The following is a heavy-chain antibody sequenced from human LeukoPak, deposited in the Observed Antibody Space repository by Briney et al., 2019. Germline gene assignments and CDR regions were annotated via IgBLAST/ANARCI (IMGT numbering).Heavy chain of an antibody. CDR3: ARGGYDPTYYMDV. J-gene: IGHJ6*03. Sequence: PSETLSLTCTVPGGSISSYYWSWIRQPPGKGLEWIGYIYYSGSTNYNPSLKSRVTISVDTSKNQFSLKLSSVTAADTAVYYCARGGYDPTYYMDVWGKGTTVTVSS. V-gene: IGHV4-59*01. D-gene: IGHD3-3*01. CDR2: IYYSGST. CDR1: GGSISSYY.